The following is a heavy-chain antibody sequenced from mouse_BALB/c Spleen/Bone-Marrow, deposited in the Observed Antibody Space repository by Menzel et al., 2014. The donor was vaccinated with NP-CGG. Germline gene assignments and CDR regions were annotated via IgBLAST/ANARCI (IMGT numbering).Heavy chain of an antibody. J-gene: IGHJ2*01. D-gene: IGHD2-3*01. CDR2: ILPGSGST. CDR3: ARRGYDGYH. CDR1: GYTFSSYW. V-gene: IGHV1-9*01. Sequence: VKLVESGAELMEPGASVKISCKATGYTFSSYWIEWVKQRPGHGLEWIGEILPGSGSTNYNEKFKGKATFTADTSSNTAYMQLSSLTSEDSAVYYCARRGYDGYHWGQGTTLTVSS.